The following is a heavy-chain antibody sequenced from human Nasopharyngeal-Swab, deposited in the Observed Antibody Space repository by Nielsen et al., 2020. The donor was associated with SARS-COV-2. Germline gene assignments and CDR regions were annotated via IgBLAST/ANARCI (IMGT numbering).Heavy chain of an antibody. J-gene: IGHJ4*02. CDR3: ARDRGYYAFDY. Sequence: GESLKISCAASGLSFRSFWMYFFLPSPGKGLEWVASINKDGSEKYYGDSVRGRFTTSRDNAENSLSLQMNSLRGEDTAVYYCARDRGYYAFDYWGQGTLVTVSS. V-gene: IGHV3-7*01. CDR2: INKDGSEK. CDR1: GLSFRSFW. D-gene: IGHD5-12*01.